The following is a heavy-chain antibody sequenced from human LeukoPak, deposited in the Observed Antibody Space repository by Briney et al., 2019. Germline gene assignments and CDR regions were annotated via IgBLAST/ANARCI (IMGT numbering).Heavy chain of an antibody. V-gene: IGHV3-23*01. Sequence: GGSLRLSCAASGFTFSTYSMSWVRHAPGQGLEWDSLINCGGRTYYAGSAKCRLTISRDNSKTMLFLQMNSLRADDTAAYFCAKEPPQCGADCFSLLDYWGQGTLVTVSS. J-gene: IGHJ4*02. CDR1: GFTFSTYS. CDR2: INCGGRT. D-gene: IGHD2-21*02. CDR3: AKEPPQCGADCFSLLDY.